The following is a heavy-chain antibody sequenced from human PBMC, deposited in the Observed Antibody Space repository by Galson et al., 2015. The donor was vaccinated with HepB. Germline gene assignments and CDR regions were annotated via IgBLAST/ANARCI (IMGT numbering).Heavy chain of an antibody. Sequence: QSGAEVKKPGESLKISCKGSGYSFTNFWIGWVRQMPGKGLEWMGIIYPGDSDTRYSPSFQGQVTISADKSISTAYLQWSSLKASDTAIYYRARRGYSYGYTLDWYFDLWGRGTLVTVSS. CDR1: GYSFTNFW. D-gene: IGHD5-18*01. J-gene: IGHJ2*01. V-gene: IGHV5-51*01. CDR3: ARRGYSYGYTLDWYFDL. CDR2: IYPGDSDT.